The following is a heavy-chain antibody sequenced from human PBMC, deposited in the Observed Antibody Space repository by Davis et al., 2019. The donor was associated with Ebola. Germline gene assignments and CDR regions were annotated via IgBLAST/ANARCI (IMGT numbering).Heavy chain of an antibody. V-gene: IGHV1-69*04. J-gene: IGHJ4*02. CDR3: ARVVDDYIWGSYFDY. CDR2: IIPILGIA. Sequence: AASVKVSCKSPGGTFSSYAISWVRQAPGQGLEWMGRIIPILGIANYAQKFQGRVTITADKSTSTAYMELSSLRSEDTAVYYCARVVDDYIWGSYFDYWGQGTLVTVSS. D-gene: IGHD3-16*01. CDR1: GGTFSSYA.